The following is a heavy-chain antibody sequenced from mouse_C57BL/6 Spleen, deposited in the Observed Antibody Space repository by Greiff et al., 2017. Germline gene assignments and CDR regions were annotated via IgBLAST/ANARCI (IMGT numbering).Heavy chain of an antibody. J-gene: IGHJ4*01. Sequence: VQLQQPGAELVKPGASVKMSCKASGYTFTSYWITWVKQRPGQGLEWIGDIYPGSGRTNYNEKFKSKATLTVDTSSSTAYMQLSSLTSEDSAVYYCARRGLRGPHYYAMDYWGQGTSVTVSS. D-gene: IGHD2-2*01. CDR2: IYPGSGRT. CDR3: ARRGLRGPHYYAMDY. CDR1: GYTFTSYW. V-gene: IGHV1-55*01.